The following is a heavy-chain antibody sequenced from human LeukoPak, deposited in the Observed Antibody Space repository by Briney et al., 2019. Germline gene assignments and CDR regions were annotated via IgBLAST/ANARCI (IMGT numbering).Heavy chain of an antibody. J-gene: IGHJ5*02. Sequence: ASVKVSCKASGYTFTSYGIGWVRQAPGQGLEWMGWISAYNGNTNYAQKFQDRVTMTTDTFTSTAYMQLRSLRSDDTAVYYGARVWGVVVVAMSWFDPWGQGTQVTVSS. CDR1: GYTFTSYG. D-gene: IGHD2-15*01. CDR3: ARVWGVVVVAMSWFDP. V-gene: IGHV1-18*01. CDR2: ISAYNGNT.